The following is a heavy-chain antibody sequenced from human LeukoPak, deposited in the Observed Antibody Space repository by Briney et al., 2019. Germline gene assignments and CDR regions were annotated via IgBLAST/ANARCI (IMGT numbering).Heavy chain of an antibody. CDR2: IYYNGST. CDR1: GGSFSIGAHF. Sequence: PSETLSLTCTVSGGSFSIGAHFWSWIRQHPGKGLDWIGNIYYNGSTYYNESLKSRVAISVDTSKNQFSLRLTSVTAADTAMYYCARVELLWGGPVMGSFDYWGRGILVTVSS. D-gene: IGHD2-15*01. V-gene: IGHV4-31*03. CDR3: ARVELLWGGPVMGSFDY. J-gene: IGHJ4*02.